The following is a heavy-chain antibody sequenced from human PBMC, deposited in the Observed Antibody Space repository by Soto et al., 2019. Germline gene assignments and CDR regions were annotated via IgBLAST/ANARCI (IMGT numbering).Heavy chain of an antibody. CDR2: IYFTGNT. D-gene: IGHD6-25*01. J-gene: IGHJ5*02. V-gene: IGHV4-39*01. CDR1: GGSSTSSSHF. CDR3: AGQTFTIAAASYGRSNWFDP. Sequence: SETLSLTCTASGGSSTSSSHFWGWVRQPPGKGLEWIGTIYFTGNTYYTPSLKSRLTMSIDTSKNEFSLRLNSVTAADTAVYYCAGQTFTIAAASYGRSNWFDPWGPGTLVTVSS.